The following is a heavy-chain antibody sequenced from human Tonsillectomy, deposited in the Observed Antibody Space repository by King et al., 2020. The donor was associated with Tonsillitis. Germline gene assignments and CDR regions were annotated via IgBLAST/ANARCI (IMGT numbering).Heavy chain of an antibody. J-gene: IGHJ2*01. CDR1: GFSFSGYS. Sequence: EVQLVESGGGLVKPGGSLRLSCAASGFSFSGYSMNWVRQAPGKGLEWVSSISHGSGFIYYADSMKGRFTISRDDGKNSLYLQMNGLRVEDTAVYFCARDPNGLSSGYFDRWGRGTLVTVSS. CDR3: ARDPNGLSSGYFDR. CDR2: ISHGSGFI. D-gene: IGHD2/OR15-2a*01. V-gene: IGHV3-21*01.